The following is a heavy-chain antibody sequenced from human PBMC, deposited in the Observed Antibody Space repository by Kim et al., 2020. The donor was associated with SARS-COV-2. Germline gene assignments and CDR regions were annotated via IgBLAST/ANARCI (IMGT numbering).Heavy chain of an antibody. Sequence: ASVKVSCKASGYTFTSHAMNWVRQAPGQGLEWMGWINTYTGNPTYAQGFTGRVVFSLDTSVSTAYLQISSLKAEDTAVYYCARPWSAVAGNDAFDIWGQGTMVTVSS. J-gene: IGHJ3*02. CDR1: GYTFTSHA. CDR2: INTYTGNP. V-gene: IGHV7-4-1*02. CDR3: ARPWSAVAGNDAFDI. D-gene: IGHD6-19*01.